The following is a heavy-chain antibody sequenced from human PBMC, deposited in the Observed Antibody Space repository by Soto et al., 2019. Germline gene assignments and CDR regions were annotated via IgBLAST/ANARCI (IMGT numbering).Heavy chain of an antibody. J-gene: IGHJ3*02. CDR1: GGSISSSSYY. CDR2: IYYSGST. V-gene: IGHV4-39*01. CDR3: ARHSPYTNIVVVPAAIGDAFDI. Sequence: SETLSLTCTVSGGSISSSSYYWGWIRQPPGKGLEWIGSIYYSGSTYYNPSLKSRVTISVDTSKNQFSLKLSSVTAADTAVYYCARHSPYTNIVVVPAAIGDAFDIWGQGTMVTVSS. D-gene: IGHD2-2*01.